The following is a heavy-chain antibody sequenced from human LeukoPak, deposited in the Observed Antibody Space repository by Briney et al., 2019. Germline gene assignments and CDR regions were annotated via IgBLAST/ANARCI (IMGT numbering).Heavy chain of an antibody. CDR3: ARVPGSGSYYWAVDY. D-gene: IGHD3-10*01. Sequence: ASVQVSCKASGYTFTGYYMHWVRQAPGQGLEWMGWINPNSGGTNYAQKFQGRVTMTRDTSISTAYMELSRLRSDDTAVYYCARVPGSGSYYWAVDYWGQGTLVTVSS. J-gene: IGHJ4*02. CDR1: GYTFTGYY. CDR2: INPNSGGT. V-gene: IGHV1-2*02.